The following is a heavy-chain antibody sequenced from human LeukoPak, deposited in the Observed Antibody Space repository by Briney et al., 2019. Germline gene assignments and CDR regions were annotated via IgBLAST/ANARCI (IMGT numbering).Heavy chain of an antibody. CDR3: ARQYRYYDSSGYNNWFDP. CDR1: GGSISSYY. V-gene: IGHV4-59*08. CDR2: IYYSGST. Sequence: SETLSLTCTVSGGSISSYYWSWIRQPPGKGLEWIGYIYYSGSTNYNPSLKSRVTISVDTSKNQFSLKLSSVTAADTAVYYCARQYRYYDSSGYNNWFDPWGQGTLVTVSS. J-gene: IGHJ5*02. D-gene: IGHD3-22*01.